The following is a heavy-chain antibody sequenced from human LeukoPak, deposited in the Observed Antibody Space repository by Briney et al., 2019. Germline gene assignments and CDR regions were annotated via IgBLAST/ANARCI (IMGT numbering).Heavy chain of an antibody. D-gene: IGHD6-19*01. J-gene: IGHJ1*01. V-gene: IGHV3-7*01. CDR2: INQDGSEK. CDR3: ARADGVGVATPYFQH. CDR1: GFTFSDYW. Sequence: GGSLRLSCAASGFTFSDYWMNWVRQAPGKRLEWVANINQDGSEKHYLDSVRGRFTISRDNAKNSLYLQMNSLRAEDTAVYYCARADGVGVATPYFQHWGQGTLVTVSS.